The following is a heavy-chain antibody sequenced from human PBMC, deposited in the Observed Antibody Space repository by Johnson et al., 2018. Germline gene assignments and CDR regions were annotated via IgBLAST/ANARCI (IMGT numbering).Heavy chain of an antibody. D-gene: IGHD6-19*01. V-gene: IGHV3-9*01. CDR1: GFTFDDYA. Sequence: VQLVQSGGGLVQXGRSLRLSCAASGFTFDDYAMHWVRQAPGKGLEWVSGISWNSGSIGYADSVKGRFTISRDNAKNSLYLQMNSLRAEDTALYYCAKGLYSSGWYGMDVWGQGTTVTVSS. CDR3: AKGLYSSGWYGMDV. CDR2: ISWNSGSI. J-gene: IGHJ6*02.